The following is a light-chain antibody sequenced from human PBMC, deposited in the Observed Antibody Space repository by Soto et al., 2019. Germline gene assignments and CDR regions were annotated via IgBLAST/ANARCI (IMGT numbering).Light chain of an antibody. CDR1: SSNIGAGYD. CDR2: ADS. CDR3: QSFDSSLSGSGV. Sequence: QSVLTQPPSVSGAPGQRVIISCTGSSSNIGAGYDVHWYQQLPGTAPKLLIYADSNRPSGVPDRFSGSKSGTSASLAITGLQGEDEAEYYCQSFDSSLSGSGVFGGGTKVTVL. V-gene: IGLV1-40*01. J-gene: IGLJ3*02.